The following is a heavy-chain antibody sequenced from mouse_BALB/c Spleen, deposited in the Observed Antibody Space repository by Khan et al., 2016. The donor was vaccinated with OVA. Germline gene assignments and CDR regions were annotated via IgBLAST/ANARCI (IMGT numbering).Heavy chain of an antibody. J-gene: IGHJ3*01. CDR2: IFPGTGTT. CDR3: AMGYFGNYEFVY. D-gene: IGHD2-1*01. CDR1: GYTFPSYW. Sequence: QVQLQQSGAELVKPGTSVKLSCKTSGYTFPSYWIQWVKQRPGQGLGWIGQIFPGTGTTNYNENFKDKATLTVDTSSNSAYMQLTSLTSEDSAVYFGAMGYFGNYEFVYWGQGTLVTVSP. V-gene: IGHV1S132*01.